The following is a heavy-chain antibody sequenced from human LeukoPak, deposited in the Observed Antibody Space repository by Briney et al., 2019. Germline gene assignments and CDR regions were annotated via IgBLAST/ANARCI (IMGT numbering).Heavy chain of an antibody. Sequence: GGSLRLSCAASGFTFSDYSMNWVRQAPGKGLEWISSILTSDGNPYFADSVKGRFTISRDNSKNTVDLQMNSLRAEDTAVYYCARTSGWYPYFDYWGQGTLVTVSS. CDR3: ARTSGWYPYFDY. CDR1: GFTFSDYS. D-gene: IGHD6-19*01. V-gene: IGHV3-23*01. J-gene: IGHJ4*02. CDR2: ILTSDGNP.